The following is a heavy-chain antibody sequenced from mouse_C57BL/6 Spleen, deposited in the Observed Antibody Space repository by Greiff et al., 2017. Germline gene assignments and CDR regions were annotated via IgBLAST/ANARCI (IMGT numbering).Heavy chain of an antibody. J-gene: IGHJ3*01. V-gene: IGHV1-55*01. CDR2: IYPGSGST. D-gene: IGHD4-1*01. CDR3: ARLSWDAWFAY. Sequence: VQLQQSGAELVKPGASVKMSCKASGYTFTSYWITWVKQRPGQGLEWIGDIYPGSGSTNYNEKFKSKATLTVDTSPGTAYMQLSILTSEDSAVYYCARLSWDAWFAYWGQGTLVTVSA. CDR1: GYTFTSYW.